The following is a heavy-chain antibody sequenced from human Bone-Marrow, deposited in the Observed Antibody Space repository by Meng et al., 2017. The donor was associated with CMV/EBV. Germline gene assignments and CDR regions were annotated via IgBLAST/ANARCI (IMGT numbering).Heavy chain of an antibody. CDR2: ISSSGNTK. CDR3: ARPFGQSVGYYGMDV. V-gene: IGHV3-48*03. D-gene: IGHD3-16*01. CDR1: GFTFSSYA. Sequence: GGSLRLSCAASGFTFSSYAMHWVRQAPEKGLEWVSYISSSGNTKYYADSVKGRFTISRDNAKNSLYLQMNSLRAEDTAVYYCARPFGQSVGYYGMDVWGQGPTVTVSS. J-gene: IGHJ6*02.